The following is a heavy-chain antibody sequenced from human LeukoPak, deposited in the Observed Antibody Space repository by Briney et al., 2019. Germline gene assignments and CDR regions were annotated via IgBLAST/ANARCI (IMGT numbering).Heavy chain of an antibody. CDR2: INSDGSST. CDR3: ARGTHYYDSSGYYPFDY. D-gene: IGHD3-22*01. CDR1: GFIFSSYG. V-gene: IGHV3-74*01. J-gene: IGHJ4*02. Sequence: PGRSLRLSCAASGFIFSSYGMHWVRQAPGKGLVWVSRINSDGSSTSYADSVRGRFTISRDNAKNTLYLQMNSLRAEDTAVYYCARGTHYYDSSGYYPFDYWGQGTLVTVSS.